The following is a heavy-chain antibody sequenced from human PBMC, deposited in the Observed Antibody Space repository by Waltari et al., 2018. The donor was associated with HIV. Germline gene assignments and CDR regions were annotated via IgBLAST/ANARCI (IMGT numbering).Heavy chain of an antibody. J-gene: IGHJ4*02. V-gene: IGHV3-48*01. CDR1: GFTFRDYS. D-gene: IGHD6-6*01. CDR3: ARDPVYSGSSLVYYFDY. Sequence: EVQLVEFGGGLVEPGGSLRLSCGACGFTFRDYSMSRVRQAPGKGLEWVSYISSSSSTIYYADSVKGRFTISRDNAKNSLYLQMNSLRAEDTAVYYCARDPVYSGSSLVYYFDYWGQGTLVTVSS. CDR2: ISSSSSTI.